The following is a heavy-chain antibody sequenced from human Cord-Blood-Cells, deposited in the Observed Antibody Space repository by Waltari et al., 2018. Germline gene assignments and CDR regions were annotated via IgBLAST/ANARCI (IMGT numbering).Heavy chain of an antibody. J-gene: IGHJ3*02. CDR1: GFTFSSYS. CDR2: ISSSSSYI. V-gene: IGHV3-21*01. D-gene: IGHD1-20*01. CDR3: ALNWNDAFDI. Sequence: EVQLVESGGGLVKPGGSLRLSCAASGFTFSSYSMNWVRQAPGKGLEWVSSISSSSSYIYYADSVNGRFTISRDNAKNSLYLQMNSLRAEDTAVYYCALNWNDAFDIWGQGTMVTVSS.